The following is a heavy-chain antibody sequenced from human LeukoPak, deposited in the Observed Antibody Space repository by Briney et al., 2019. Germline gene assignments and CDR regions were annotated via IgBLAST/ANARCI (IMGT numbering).Heavy chain of an antibody. CDR2: INPNSGGT. Sequence: ASVKVSCKASGYTFTGYYMHWVRQAPGQGLEWMGWINPNSGGTDYAQKFQGRVTMTRDTSISTAYMELSRLRSDDTAVYYCARDFSAAGSIYHGMDVWGQGTTVTVSS. D-gene: IGHD6-13*01. CDR3: ARDFSAAGSIYHGMDV. V-gene: IGHV1-2*02. CDR1: GYTFTGYY. J-gene: IGHJ6*02.